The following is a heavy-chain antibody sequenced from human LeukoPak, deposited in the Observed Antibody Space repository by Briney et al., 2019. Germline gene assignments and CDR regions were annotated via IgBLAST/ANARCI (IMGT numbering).Heavy chain of an antibody. J-gene: IGHJ4*02. CDR3: AKDFRIGYSAHFDY. Sequence: GGSLRLSCVGYGFTFRSHAMSWVRQAPEKGLEFVSGIYENGGTTYYADSVKGRFSISRDNSKNTLYLQMDSLRGEDTAVYYCAKDFRIGYSAHFDYWGQGALVTVSS. CDR1: GFTFRSHA. V-gene: IGHV3-23*01. D-gene: IGHD2-21*01. CDR2: IYENGGTT.